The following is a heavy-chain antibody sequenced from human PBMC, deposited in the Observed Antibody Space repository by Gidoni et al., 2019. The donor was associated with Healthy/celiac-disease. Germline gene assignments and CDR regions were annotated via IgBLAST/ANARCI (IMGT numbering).Heavy chain of an antibody. V-gene: IGHV1-69*04. D-gene: IGHD3-3*01. J-gene: IGHJ4*02. CDR1: GGTFSSYA. Sequence: QVQLVQSGAEVKKPGSSVKVSCKASGGTFSSYAISWVRQAPGQGLEWMGRIIHILGIANYAQKCQGRVTMNEDKSTSTAYMELSSLRSEDTAVYYCARDGVDYVDYWGQGTLVTVSS. CDR2: IIHILGIA. CDR3: ARDGVDYVDY.